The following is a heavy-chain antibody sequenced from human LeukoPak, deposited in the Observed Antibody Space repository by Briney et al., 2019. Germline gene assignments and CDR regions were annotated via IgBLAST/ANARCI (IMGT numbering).Heavy chain of an antibody. CDR3: ARPDAPGYSSGWLYFDY. CDR2: INPNSGGT. Sequence: ASVKASCKASGYTFTGYYMHWVRQAPGQGLEWMGWINPNSGGTNYAQKFQGRVTMTRDTSISTAYMELSRLRSDDTAVYYCARPDAPGYSSGWLYFDYWGQGTLVTVSS. D-gene: IGHD6-19*01. J-gene: IGHJ4*02. CDR1: GYTFTGYY. V-gene: IGHV1-2*02.